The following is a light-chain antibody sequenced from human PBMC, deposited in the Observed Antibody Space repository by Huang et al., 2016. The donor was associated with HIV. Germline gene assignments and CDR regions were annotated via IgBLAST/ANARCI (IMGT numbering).Light chain of an antibody. CDR2: AAS. J-gene: IGKJ4*01. Sequence: IQLTQSPSSLSASVGDRVTITCRASHGISSSLVWYQQKPGKAPKLLIYAASTLQSGVASRFSGSGSGTDFTLTISSLQPEDSATYFCQQFSSYSPLTFGGGTKVEIK. V-gene: IGKV1-9*01. CDR3: QQFSSYSPLT. CDR1: HGISSS.